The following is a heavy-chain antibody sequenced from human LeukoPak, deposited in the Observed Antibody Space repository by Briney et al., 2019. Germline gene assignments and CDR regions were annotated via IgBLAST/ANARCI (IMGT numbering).Heavy chain of an antibody. CDR3: ARDLSRPHYDFWSGYHVPLDY. D-gene: IGHD3-3*01. CDR2: ISSSSSYI. Sequence: GGSLRLSCAASGFTFSSYSMNWVRQAPGKGLEWVSSISSSSSYIYYADSVKGRFTISRDNAKNSLYLQMNSLRAEDTAVYYCARDLSRPHYDFWSGYHVPLDYWGQGTLVTVSS. J-gene: IGHJ4*02. V-gene: IGHV3-21*01. CDR1: GFTFSSYS.